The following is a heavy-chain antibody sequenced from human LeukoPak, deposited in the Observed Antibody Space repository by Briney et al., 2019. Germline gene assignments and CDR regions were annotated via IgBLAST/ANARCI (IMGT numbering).Heavy chain of an antibody. J-gene: IGHJ4*02. CDR1: GYTFTGYY. V-gene: IGHV1-2*02. CDR3: ARLYYDSSAYPFDY. CDR2: INPNSGGT. D-gene: IGHD3-22*01. Sequence: ASVKVSCKASGYTFTGYYMHWVRQAPGQGLEWMGWINPNSGGTNYAQKFQGRVTMTRDTSISTAYLELSRLRSDDTAVYYCARLYYDSSAYPFDYWGQGTLVTVSS.